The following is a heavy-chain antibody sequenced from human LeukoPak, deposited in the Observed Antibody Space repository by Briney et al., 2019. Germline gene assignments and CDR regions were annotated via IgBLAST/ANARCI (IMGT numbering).Heavy chain of an antibody. V-gene: IGHV3-15*01. CDR3: TTEGHYYDSSGYYLTVDY. D-gene: IGHD3-22*01. CDR1: GFTLSNAW. J-gene: IGHJ4*02. Sequence: GRSLRLSCAASGFTLSNAWISCVRQAAGKWLEWVGRIKSKTDGGTTDYAALVKGRFTISRDDSKNTLYLQMNSLKTKDTAVYYCTTEGHYYDSSGYYLTVDYWGQGTLVTVSS. CDR2: IKSKTDGGTT.